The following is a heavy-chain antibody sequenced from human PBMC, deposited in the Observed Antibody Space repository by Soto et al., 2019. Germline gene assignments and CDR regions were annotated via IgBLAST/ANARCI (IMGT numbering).Heavy chain of an antibody. Sequence: EVQLVESGGGLVQPGXSLRLSCAASGFTFDDYAMHWVRQAPGKGLEWVSAISWNSGSIGYADSVKGRFTISRDNAKNSLYLQMNSLRAEDTALYYCAKDHSSSWFNWFDPWGQGTLVTVSS. J-gene: IGHJ5*02. CDR3: AKDHSSSWFNWFDP. V-gene: IGHV3-9*01. CDR2: ISWNSGSI. CDR1: GFTFDDYA. D-gene: IGHD6-13*01.